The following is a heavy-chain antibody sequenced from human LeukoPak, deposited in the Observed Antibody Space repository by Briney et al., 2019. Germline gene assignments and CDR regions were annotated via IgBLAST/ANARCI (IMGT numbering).Heavy chain of an antibody. CDR1: GGSISSYY. Sequence: PSETLSPTCTVSGGSISSYYWSWIRQPPGKGLEWIGYVYYSGSTNYNPSLKSRVTISVDTSKNQFSLKLSSVTAADTAVYYCARAGYSYGTYYYYYYMDVWGKGTTVTVSS. CDR3: ARAGYSYGTYYYYYYMDV. D-gene: IGHD5-18*01. V-gene: IGHV4-59*01. J-gene: IGHJ6*03. CDR2: VYYSGST.